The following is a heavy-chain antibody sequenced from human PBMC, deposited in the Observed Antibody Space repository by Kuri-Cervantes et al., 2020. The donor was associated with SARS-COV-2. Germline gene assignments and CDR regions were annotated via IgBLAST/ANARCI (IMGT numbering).Heavy chain of an antibody. CDR2: IYYSGST. D-gene: IGHD3-10*01. V-gene: IGHV4-39*01. J-gene: IGHJ4*02. CDR3: ARHYYGSGSYYAVPVLWSH. CDR1: GGSISSSSYY. Sequence: SETLSLTCTVSGGSISSSSYYWGWIRQPPGKGLEWIGSIYYSGSTYYNLSLKSRFTISVDTSKNQFSLKLSSVTAADTAVYYCARHYYGSGSYYAVPVLWSHWGQGTLVTVSS.